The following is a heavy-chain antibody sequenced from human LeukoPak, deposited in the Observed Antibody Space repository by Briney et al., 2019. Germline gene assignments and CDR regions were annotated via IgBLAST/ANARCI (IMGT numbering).Heavy chain of an antibody. D-gene: IGHD4-17*01. CDR2: ISNDATKK. V-gene: IGHV3-30*18. J-gene: IGHJ4*02. Sequence: PGGSLRLSCAASGVTFSTYAMHWVRQAPGKGLEWVAVISNDATKKYYADSVKGRSTISRDNSENTLYLQMNSLRAEDTAVYYCAKDMNTVTTTFDYWGQGTLVTVSS. CDR3: AKDMNTVTTTFDY. CDR1: GVTFSTYA.